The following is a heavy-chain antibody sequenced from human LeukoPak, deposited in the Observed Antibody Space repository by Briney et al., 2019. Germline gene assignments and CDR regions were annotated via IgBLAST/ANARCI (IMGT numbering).Heavy chain of an antibody. V-gene: IGHV3-7*03. CDR2: IKQDGSEK. CDR3: ARVRGGGGYGIVVVVAAINLDFDY. D-gene: IGHD2-15*01. Sequence: GGSLRLSCAASGFTFSSYWMSWVRQAPGKGLEWVANIKQDGSEKYYVDSVKGRFTISRDNAKNSLYLQMNSLRSDDTAVYYYARVRGGGGYGIVVVVAAINLDFDYWGQGTLVTVSS. J-gene: IGHJ4*02. CDR1: GFTFSSYW.